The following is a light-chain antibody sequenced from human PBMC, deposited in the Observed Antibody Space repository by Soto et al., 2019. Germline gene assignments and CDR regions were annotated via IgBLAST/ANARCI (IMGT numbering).Light chain of an antibody. CDR2: AAA. CDR3: QKCGSAPFT. Sequence: DIQMTQSPSCLPASVGDRVTMTGRASQGIANYLAWYQQKPGKGPKLLIYAAATLQSGVPSRFSGSGSGTDFTLTISSLQPEDVATYYCQKCGSAPFTFGGGTKVDIK. J-gene: IGKJ4*01. V-gene: IGKV1-27*01. CDR1: QGIANY.